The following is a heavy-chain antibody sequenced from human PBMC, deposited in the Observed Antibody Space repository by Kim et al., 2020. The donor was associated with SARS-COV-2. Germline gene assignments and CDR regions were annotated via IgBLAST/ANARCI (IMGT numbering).Heavy chain of an antibody. CDR3: ARDGYDFWSGSYRDYYYYGMDV. D-gene: IGHD3-3*01. CDR2: ISAYNGNT. V-gene: IGHV1-18*04. Sequence: ASVKVSCKASGYTFTSYGISWVRQAPGQGLEWMGWISAYNGNTNYAQKLQGRVTMTTDTSTSTAYMELRSLRSDDTAVYYCARDGYDFWSGSYRDYYYYGMDVWGQGTTVTVSS. J-gene: IGHJ6*02. CDR1: GYTFTSYG.